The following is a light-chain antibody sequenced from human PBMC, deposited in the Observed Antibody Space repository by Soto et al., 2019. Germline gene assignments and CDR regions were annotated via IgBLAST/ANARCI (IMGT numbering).Light chain of an antibody. CDR3: QQRSNWPPFT. CDR1: QSVISD. V-gene: IGKV3-11*01. CDR2: GAS. Sequence: EIVLTQSPGTLSFSPGERATLSCRASQSVISDYLAWYQQKPGQAPRLLIYGASNRATGIPARFSGSGSGTDFTLTISSLEPEDFAVYYCQQRSNWPPFTFGPGTKVDI. J-gene: IGKJ3*01.